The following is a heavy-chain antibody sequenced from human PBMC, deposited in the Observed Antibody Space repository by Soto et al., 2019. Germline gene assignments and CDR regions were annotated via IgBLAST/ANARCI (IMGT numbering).Heavy chain of an antibody. D-gene: IGHD3-10*01. J-gene: IGHJ4*02. CDR1: GYIFTGYH. Sequence: GASVKVSCKASGYIFTGYHMHWVRQAPGQGLEWMGWINPNSGGTNYAQKFQGRVTMTRDTSISTAYMELSSLRSEDTAVYYCARGRGELRHWGFDYWGQGTMVTVSS. V-gene: IGHV1-2*02. CDR2: INPNSGGT. CDR3: ARGRGELRHWGFDY.